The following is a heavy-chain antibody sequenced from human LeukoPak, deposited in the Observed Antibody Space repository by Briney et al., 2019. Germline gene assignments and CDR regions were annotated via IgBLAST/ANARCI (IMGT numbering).Heavy chain of an antibody. CDR2: ISYGGST. CDR3: ARRSSGDAGGGRWFDP. J-gene: IGHJ5*02. CDR1: GGSISSSDYY. D-gene: IGHD6-19*01. Sequence: SETLSLTCTVSGGSISSSDYYWDWIRQSPGKGLEWIGSISYGGSTYYNPSLKSRVTISVDTSKNQFSLKLSSVTAADTAVYYCARRSSGDAGGGRWFDPWGQGTLVIVSS. V-gene: IGHV4-39*01.